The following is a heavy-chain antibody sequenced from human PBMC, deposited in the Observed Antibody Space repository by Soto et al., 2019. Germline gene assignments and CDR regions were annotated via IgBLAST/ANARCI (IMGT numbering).Heavy chain of an antibody. Sequence: SETLSLTWTVSGGSISSSSYYWVWIRQPPGKVLEWIGSIYYSGSTYYNPSLKSRVTISVDTSKNQFSLKLSSVTAADTAVYYCARLGGYYSDSSGERNWYFDLWGRGTLVTVSS. CDR2: IYYSGST. CDR1: GGSISSSSYY. J-gene: IGHJ2*01. CDR3: ARLGGYYSDSSGERNWYFDL. D-gene: IGHD3-22*01. V-gene: IGHV4-39*01.